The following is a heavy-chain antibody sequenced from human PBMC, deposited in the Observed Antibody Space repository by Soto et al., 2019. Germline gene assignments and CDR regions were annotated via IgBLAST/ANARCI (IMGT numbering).Heavy chain of an antibody. V-gene: IGHV4-39*01. Sequence: QLQLQESGPGLVKPSGTLSLTCTVSGGSISSSIYDWGWIRQPPGKGLEWIGSLYYSENTYYNPSLKSRVTIFVDTSKNQFSLKLSSVTAADTAVYFCGGEWPGENAFDIWGQGTMVTVSS. CDR3: GGEWPGENAFDI. D-gene: IGHD3-16*01. CDR2: LYYSENT. CDR1: GGSISSSIYD. J-gene: IGHJ3*02.